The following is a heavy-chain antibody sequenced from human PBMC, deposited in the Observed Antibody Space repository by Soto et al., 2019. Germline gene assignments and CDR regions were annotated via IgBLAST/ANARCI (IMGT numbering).Heavy chain of an antibody. CDR1: GASINNYDYY. J-gene: IGHJ6*02. CDR3: ARGAYSSGMDA. V-gene: IGHV4-30-4*01. D-gene: IGHD2-15*01. Sequence: QVQLQESGPGLVKPSQTLSLTCNVSGASINNYDYYWTWIRQPPGKALEWIGYFFYSGSTYYHPSLKGRLTMSVGASKSQFSLRLTSVTAADTAVYFCARGAYSSGMDAWGQGTTVIVSS. CDR2: FFYSGST.